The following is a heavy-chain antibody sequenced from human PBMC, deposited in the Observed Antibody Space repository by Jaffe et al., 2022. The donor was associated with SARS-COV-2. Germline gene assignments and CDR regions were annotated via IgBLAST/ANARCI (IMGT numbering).Heavy chain of an antibody. J-gene: IGHJ6*02. CDR1: GDSISSDNYY. D-gene: IGHD6-19*01. CDR3: ARARVVAGVDYGMAV. V-gene: IGHV4-61*02. CDR2: MYTSGDT. Sequence: QVQLQESGPGLVKPSQTLSLTCTVSGDSISSDNYYWSWLRQPAGKGLEWLGRMYTSGDTNYNPAPRSRITLSVDTARNQFSLKLSSVTAADTAVYYCARARVVAGVDYGMAVWGQGTTVTVSS.